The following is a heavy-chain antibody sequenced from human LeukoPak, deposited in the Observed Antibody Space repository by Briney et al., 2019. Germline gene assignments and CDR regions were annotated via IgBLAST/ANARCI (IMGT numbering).Heavy chain of an antibody. CDR3: ARDLLPADLIAALGY. J-gene: IGHJ4*02. CDR1: GFTFRRW. Sequence: GGSLRLSCAAPGFTFRRWINWVRQAPGKGLEWVANSAPDGSEPNYADSVKGRFTISGDNAKNSLYLQMNSLRAEDTAVYYCARDLLPADLIAALGYWGQGTLVTVSS. D-gene: IGHD6-13*01. CDR2: SAPDGSEP. V-gene: IGHV3-7*01.